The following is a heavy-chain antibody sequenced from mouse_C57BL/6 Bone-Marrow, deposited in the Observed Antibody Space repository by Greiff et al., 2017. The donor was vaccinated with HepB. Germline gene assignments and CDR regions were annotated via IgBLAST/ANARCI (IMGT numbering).Heavy chain of an antibody. V-gene: IGHV1-66*01. J-gene: IGHJ1*03. CDR1: GYSFTSYY. CDR3: ARDNYYGSRHWYFDV. Sequence: VQLQQSGPELVKPGASVKISCKASGYSFTSYYIHWVKQRPGQGLEWIGWIYPGSGNTKYNEKFKGKATLTADTSSSTAYMQLSSLTSEDSAVYYCARDNYYGSRHWYFDVWGTGTTVTVSS. CDR2: IYPGSGNT. D-gene: IGHD1-1*01.